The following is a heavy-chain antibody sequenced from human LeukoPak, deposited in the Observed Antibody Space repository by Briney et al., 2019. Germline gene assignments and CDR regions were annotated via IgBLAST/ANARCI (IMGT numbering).Heavy chain of an antibody. V-gene: IGHV4-59*08. Sequence: PSETLSLTCTVSGGSIRSYYWSWIRQPPGKGLEWIAYIYYSGSTNYNPSLKSRVTISVDTSKNQFSLKLSSVTAADTAVYYCARGGLGSGWLDXGXFDXXXXGXLVTV. CDR3: ARGGLGSGWLDXGXFDX. J-gene: IGHJ4*02. CDR2: IYYSGST. CDR1: GGSIRSYY. D-gene: IGHD6-19*01.